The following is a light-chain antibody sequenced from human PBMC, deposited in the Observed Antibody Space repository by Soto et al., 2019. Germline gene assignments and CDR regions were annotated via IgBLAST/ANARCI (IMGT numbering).Light chain of an antibody. Sequence: DIQVTQTPSSVSASVGDRVTITCRASQSISSWLAWYQQKPGKAPKLLIYDASSLNSGVPSRFSGSGSGTEFSRTISSLQPYDFATYFCQQYNSYLFGQGTKVNIK. J-gene: IGKJ1*01. V-gene: IGKV1-5*01. CDR1: QSISSW. CDR2: DAS. CDR3: QQYNSYL.